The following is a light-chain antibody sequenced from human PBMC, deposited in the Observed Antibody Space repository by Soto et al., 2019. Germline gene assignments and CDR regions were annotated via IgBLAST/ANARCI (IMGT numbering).Light chain of an antibody. CDR1: QSLLYSNGYNY. J-gene: IGKJ4*01. Sequence: DIVMTQSPLSLPVTPGEPASISCRSSQSLLYSNGYNYVDWYLQKPGQSPQLLIYLGSNRASGVPARFSGSGAGTDFTPKISRVEAEDVGVYYCMQALQTPRLTFGGGTKVEIK. CDR3: MQALQTPRLT. V-gene: IGKV2-28*01. CDR2: LGS.